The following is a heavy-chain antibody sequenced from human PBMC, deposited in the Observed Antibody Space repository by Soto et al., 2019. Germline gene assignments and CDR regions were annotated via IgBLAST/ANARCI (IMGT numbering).Heavy chain of an antibody. D-gene: IGHD4-4*01. Sequence: SETLSLTCTVSGGSISSYYWSWIRQPPGKGLEWIGYIYYSGSTNYNPSLKSRVTISVDTSKNQFSLKLSSVTAADTAVYYCARHYRANWFYPWGQGTLVTVSS. V-gene: IGHV4-59*08. J-gene: IGHJ5*02. CDR3: ARHYRANWFYP. CDR1: GGSISSYY. CDR2: IYYSGST.